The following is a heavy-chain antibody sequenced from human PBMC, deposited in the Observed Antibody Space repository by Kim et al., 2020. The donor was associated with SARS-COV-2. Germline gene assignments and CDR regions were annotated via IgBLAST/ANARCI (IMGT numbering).Heavy chain of an antibody. CDR3: ARTRRWLQPSRN. V-gene: IGHV3-11*04. J-gene: IGHJ4*02. Sequence: YYADSVKDRFTISRDNANNSLYLQMNSLRAEDTAVYYCARTRRWLQPSRNWGQGTLVTVSS. D-gene: IGHD5-12*01.